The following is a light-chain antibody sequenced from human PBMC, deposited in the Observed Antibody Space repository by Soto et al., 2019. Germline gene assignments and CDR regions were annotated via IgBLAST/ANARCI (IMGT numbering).Light chain of an antibody. CDR3: SSYTSSSTSYV. Sequence: QSALTQPASVSGSPGQSITISCTGTSRDVAGYNYVSWYQQHPGKAPKLMIYEVSNRPSGVSNRFSGSKSGNTASLTISGLQAEDEADYYCSSYTSSSTSYVFGTGTKLTVL. V-gene: IGLV2-14*01. J-gene: IGLJ1*01. CDR1: SRDVAGYNY. CDR2: EVS.